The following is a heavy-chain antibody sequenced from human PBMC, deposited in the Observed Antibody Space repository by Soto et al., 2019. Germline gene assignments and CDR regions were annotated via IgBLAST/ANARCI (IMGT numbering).Heavy chain of an antibody. D-gene: IGHD5-12*01. CDR1: GYTFTNYG. J-gene: IGHJ6*02. CDR3: VRGFTYASGIMDV. CDR2: INAGNGNT. Sequence: ASVKVSCKASGYTFTNYGIHWVRQAPGQRLEWMGWINAGNGNTQYPQKFQSRVAITRDTSATTAFMELSSLRSEDTAVYYCVRGFTYASGIMDVWGQGSTVTVSS. V-gene: IGHV1-3*01.